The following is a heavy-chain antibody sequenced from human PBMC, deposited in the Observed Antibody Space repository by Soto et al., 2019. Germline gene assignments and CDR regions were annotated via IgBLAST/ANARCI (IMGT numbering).Heavy chain of an antibody. D-gene: IGHD1-1*01. Sequence: ASVKVSCKASGGTFSSQSITWVRQAPGKGLEWMGEIIPTFGTSNYAPQFQGRVTFTADTSTGTAYMALSSLRSEDTAFYYCARGFNNNGDVFDPWGQGTLVTVSS. CDR3: ARGFNNNGDVFDP. J-gene: IGHJ5*02. CDR1: GGTFSSQS. V-gene: IGHV1-69*06. CDR2: IIPTFGTS.